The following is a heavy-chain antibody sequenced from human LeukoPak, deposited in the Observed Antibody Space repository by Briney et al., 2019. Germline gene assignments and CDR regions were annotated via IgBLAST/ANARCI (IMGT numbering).Heavy chain of an antibody. CDR3: ARLEMATIHFDY. J-gene: IGHJ4*02. CDR2: ISSSGSTI. V-gene: IGHV3-48*03. Sequence: GGSLRLSCAASGFTFSSYEMNWVRQAPGKGLEWVSYISSSGSTIYYADSVKGRFTISRDNAKNSLYLQMNSLRAEDTAVYYCARLEMATIHFDYWGQGTLVTVSS. CDR1: GFTFSSYE. D-gene: IGHD5-24*01.